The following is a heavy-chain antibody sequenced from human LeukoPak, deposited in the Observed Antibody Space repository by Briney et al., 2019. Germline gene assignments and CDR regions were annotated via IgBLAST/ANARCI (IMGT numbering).Heavy chain of an antibody. J-gene: IGHJ4*02. V-gene: IGHV3-23*01. CDR3: AKGRGYCTGGSCYSDY. CDR1: GFTFSNYA. D-gene: IGHD2-15*01. CDR2: ISGSDGST. Sequence: PGWSLRLSCTASGFTFSNYAMSWVRQAPGKGLEWVSTISGSDGSTYYADSVKGRFTISRDNSKNTLYLQMYSLRVEDTAIYYCAKGRGYCTGGSCYSDYWGQGTLVTASS.